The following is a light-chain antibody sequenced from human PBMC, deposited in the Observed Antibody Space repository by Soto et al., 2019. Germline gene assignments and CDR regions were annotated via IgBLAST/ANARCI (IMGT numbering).Light chain of an antibody. J-gene: IGLJ1*01. CDR3: LLSYSGARGV. CDR2: DTS. V-gene: IGLV7-46*01. CDR1: TGAVTSGHY. Sequence: QAVVTQEPSLTVSPGGTVTLTCGSSTGAVTSGHYPYWFQQKPGKAPRTLIYDTSNKHSWTPARFSGSLLGGKAALTLSGAQPEDEAEYYCLLSYSGARGVFGTGTKLTVL.